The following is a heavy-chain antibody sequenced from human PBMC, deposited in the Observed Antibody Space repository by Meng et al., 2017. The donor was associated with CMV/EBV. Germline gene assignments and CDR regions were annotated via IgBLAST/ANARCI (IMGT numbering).Heavy chain of an antibody. J-gene: IGHJ6*02. D-gene: IGHD6-6*01. CDR3: AKGQVSLSSGMDV. V-gene: IGHV3-30*02. CDR1: GFTFSSYG. CDR2: IRYDGSNK. Sequence: GESLKISCAASGFTFSSYGMHWVRQAPGKGLEWVAFIRYDGSNKYYADSVKGRFTISGDNSKNTLYLQMNSLRAEDTAVYYCAKGQVSLSSGMDVWGQGTTVTVSS.